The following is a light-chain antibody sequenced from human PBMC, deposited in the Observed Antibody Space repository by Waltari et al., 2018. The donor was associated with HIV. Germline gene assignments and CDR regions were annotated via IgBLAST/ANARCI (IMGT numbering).Light chain of an antibody. J-gene: IGLJ1*01. CDR3: QSADSSDSSYV. CDR1: ELADQY. CDR2: KDG. V-gene: IGLV3-25*03. Sequence: SFELTQPPSVSVSPGQTARITCSGDELADQYVYWYQQKAGQAPVLGMYKDGGRPSGVPERFFAATSGTTVTLIISGVQAEDEADYYCQSADSSDSSYVFGSGTKVTVL.